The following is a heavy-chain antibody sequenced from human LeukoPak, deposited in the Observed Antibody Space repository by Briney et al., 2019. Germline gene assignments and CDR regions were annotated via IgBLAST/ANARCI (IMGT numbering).Heavy chain of an antibody. D-gene: IGHD2-2*01. CDR3: ARGAVPAATVDY. CDR2: IIPIFGTA. CDR1: GGTFSSYA. Sequence: GASVKVPCKASGGTFSSYAISWVRQAPGQGLEWMGGIIPIFGTANYAQKFQGRVTITTDESTSTAYMELSSPRSEDTAVYYCARGAVPAATVDYWGQGTLVTVSS. V-gene: IGHV1-69*05. J-gene: IGHJ4*02.